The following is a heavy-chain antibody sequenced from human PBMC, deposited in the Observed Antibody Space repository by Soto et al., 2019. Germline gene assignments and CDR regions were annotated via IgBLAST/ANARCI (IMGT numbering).Heavy chain of an antibody. CDR3: ARSTVAGTYYGVDL. CDR2: IDWDDDK. J-gene: IGHJ6*02. V-gene: IGHV2-70*01. CDR1: GFSLSTSGMC. Sequence: SGPTLVNPTHTLTLTCTFSGFSLSTSGMCVSWIRQPPGKALEWLALIDWDDDKYYSTSLKTRLTISKDTSKNQVVLTMTNMDPVDTATYYCARSTVAGTYYGVDLWGQGTTVTVSS. D-gene: IGHD6-13*01.